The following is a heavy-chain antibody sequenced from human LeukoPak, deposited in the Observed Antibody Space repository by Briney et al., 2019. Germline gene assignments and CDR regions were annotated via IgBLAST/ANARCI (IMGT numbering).Heavy chain of an antibody. CDR2: IYTSGST. CDR3: ATDYSSGWPPYYYYYYMDV. V-gene: IGHV4-4*07. Sequence: SSETLSLTCTVSGGSISSYYWSWIRQPAGKGLEWIGRIYTSGSTNYNPSLKSRVTMSVDTSKNQFSLKLSSVTAADTAVYYCATDYSSGWPPYYYYYYMDVWGKGTTVTVSS. J-gene: IGHJ6*03. CDR1: GGSISSYY. D-gene: IGHD6-19*01.